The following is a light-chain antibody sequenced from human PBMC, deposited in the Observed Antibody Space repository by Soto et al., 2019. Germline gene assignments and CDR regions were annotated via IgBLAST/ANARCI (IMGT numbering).Light chain of an antibody. CDR2: GAS. V-gene: IGKV3-20*01. Sequence: EIVLTQSPGTLSLSPGERATLSCRASQSVSSNYLAWYQKKPGQAPRPLIYGASSRATGIPDRFSGSGSGTEFTLIIRRLESEDSAVYYCQQYGTSPPVTFGGGTKVEIK. CDR1: QSVSSNY. J-gene: IGKJ4*01. CDR3: QQYGTSPPVT.